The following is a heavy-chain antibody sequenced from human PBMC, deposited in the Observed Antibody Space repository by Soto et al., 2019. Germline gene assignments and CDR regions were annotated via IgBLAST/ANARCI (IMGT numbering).Heavy chain of an antibody. CDR2: ISGTSDMT. CDR1: GFTFSSYP. J-gene: IGHJ1*01. V-gene: IGHV3-23*01. D-gene: IGHD4-4*01. CDR3: AKYRWGATTVTSIN. Sequence: GGSLRLSCVGSGFTFSSYPMNWVRQAPGKGLEWVSAISGTSDMTYYANSVTGRFTISRDNSKNTLYLQASSLRVEDTAIYYCAKYRWGATTVTSINWGRGTLVTVSS.